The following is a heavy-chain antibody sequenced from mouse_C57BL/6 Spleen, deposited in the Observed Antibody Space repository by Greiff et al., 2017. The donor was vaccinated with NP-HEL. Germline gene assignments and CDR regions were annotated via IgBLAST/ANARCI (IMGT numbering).Heavy chain of an antibody. J-gene: IGHJ2*01. V-gene: IGHV1-50*01. CDR2: IDPSDSYN. CDR1: GYTFTSYW. CDR3: ATLYYGNYSDY. D-gene: IGHD2-1*01. Sequence: QVQLQQPGAELVKPGASVKLSCKASGYTFTSYWMQWVKQRPGQGLEWIGEIDPSDSYNNYNQKFKGKATLTVDTSSSTAYMQLSSLTSEDSAVYYCATLYYGNYSDYWGQGTTLTVSS.